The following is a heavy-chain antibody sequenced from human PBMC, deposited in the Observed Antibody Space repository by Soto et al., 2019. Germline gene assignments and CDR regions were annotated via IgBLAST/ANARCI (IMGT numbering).Heavy chain of an antibody. Sequence: SETLSLTCTVSGGSISSGGYYWSWMRQHPGKGLEWIGYIYYSRSTYYNPALKSRVTISVDTSKNQFSLKLSSVTAADRAVYYCARGGCGGDCYPLVFDYWGQGTLVTVSS. CDR2: IYYSRST. J-gene: IGHJ4*02. CDR3: ARGGCGGDCYPLVFDY. V-gene: IGHV4-31*03. CDR1: GGSISSGGYY. D-gene: IGHD2-21*02.